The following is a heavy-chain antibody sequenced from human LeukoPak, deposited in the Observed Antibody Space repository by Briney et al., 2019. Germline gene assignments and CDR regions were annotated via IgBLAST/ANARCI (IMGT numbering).Heavy chain of an antibody. J-gene: IGHJ4*02. D-gene: IGHD6-19*01. CDR3: ARRSAVAGRFNDFDY. V-gene: IGHV5-51*01. CDR1: GYXFTSYW. Sequence: GESLKISCNGSGYXFTSYWICWVRQMPGKGLEWMGVIFPVDSDTRYSPSFHGQVTISADKTISTAYLQWSSLKASDTAMYYCARRSAVAGRFNDFDYWGQGTLVTVSS. CDR2: IFPVDSDT.